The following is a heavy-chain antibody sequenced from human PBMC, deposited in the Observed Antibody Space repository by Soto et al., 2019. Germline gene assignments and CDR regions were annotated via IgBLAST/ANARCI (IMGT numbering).Heavy chain of an antibody. D-gene: IGHD1-1*01. Sequence: QVQLVQSGAEVTKPGASVKVSCKASGYTFTSYDINWVRQATGQGLEWMGWMSPNSGATGYAQKFQGRVTMTRDTSLSTAYMELSNRRSEDTAIYYCERGVDAGVDVWGQGSTVTVSS. V-gene: IGHV1-8*01. CDR2: MSPNSGAT. J-gene: IGHJ6*02. CDR1: GYTFTSYD. CDR3: ERGVDAGVDV.